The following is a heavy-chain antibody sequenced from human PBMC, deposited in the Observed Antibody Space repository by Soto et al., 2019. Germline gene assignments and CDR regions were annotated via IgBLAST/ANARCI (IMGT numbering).Heavy chain of an antibody. D-gene: IGHD2-8*02. CDR2: LLYSGST. V-gene: IGHV4-31*03. Sequence: QVQLQESGPGLVEPSQTLSLTCTVSGGSISGEGYYWSWIRQYSGRGLEWIGYLLYSGSTYSNPSLKRRVTISVDTSQTQFFLKLTSVTAADTAVYYCARAWTATAGWANWFDRWGQGTLVTVSS. CDR3: ARAWTATAGWANWFDR. CDR1: GGSISGEGYY. J-gene: IGHJ5*02.